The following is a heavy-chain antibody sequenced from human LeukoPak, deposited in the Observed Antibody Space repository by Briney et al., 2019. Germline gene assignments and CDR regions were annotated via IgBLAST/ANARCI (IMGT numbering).Heavy chain of an antibody. Sequence: PGGSLRLSCAASGVTFSDHYMDWVRQAPGKGLECVARIRNKPHTYTIEYAASVRGRFSISRDDSKNSLYLQVNSLKTDDTAVYYCARGAYCGGGGICPAPFEYWGQGTLVTVSS. CDR1: GVTFSDHY. CDR2: IRNKPHTYTI. D-gene: IGHD2-21*01. V-gene: IGHV3-72*01. J-gene: IGHJ4*02. CDR3: ARGAYCGGGGICPAPFEY.